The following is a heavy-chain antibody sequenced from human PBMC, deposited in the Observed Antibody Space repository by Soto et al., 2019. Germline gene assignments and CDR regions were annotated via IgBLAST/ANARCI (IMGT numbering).Heavy chain of an antibody. J-gene: IGHJ3*01. D-gene: IGHD4-4*01. V-gene: IGHV3-9*01. CDR3: VKVSYSSLTTLGSAFDV. Sequence: QLVESGGGLVQPGRSLRLSCAASGFTFDDYAMHWVRQAPGKGLEWVSGISWSGDNMAYADSVKGRFITSRDNVKNSPYLQMNSLRVEDTALYHRVKVSYSSLTTLGSAFDVWGQGTMVTVS. CDR2: ISWSGDNM. CDR1: GFTFDDYA.